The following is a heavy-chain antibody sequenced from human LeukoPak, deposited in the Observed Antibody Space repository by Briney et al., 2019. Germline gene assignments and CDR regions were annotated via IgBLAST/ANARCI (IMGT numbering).Heavy chain of an antibody. CDR3: ARGPEDDTVSHFDY. J-gene: IGHJ4*02. D-gene: IGHD4-17*01. V-gene: IGHV4-31*03. CDR2: IYYSGST. CDR1: GGSISSGGYY. Sequence: PSQTLCLTCTVSGGSISSGGYYWSWIRQHPGKGLEWIGYIYYSGSTYYNPSLKSRVTISVDTSKNQFSLKLSSVTAADTAVYYCARGPEDDTVSHFDYWGQGTLVTVSS.